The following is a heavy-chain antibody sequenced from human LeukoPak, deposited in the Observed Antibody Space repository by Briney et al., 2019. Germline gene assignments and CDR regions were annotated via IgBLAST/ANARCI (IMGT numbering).Heavy chain of an antibody. V-gene: IGHV4-59*01. CDR1: GGSISSYY. J-gene: IGHJ4*02. CDR2: IYYSGST. D-gene: IGHD3-22*01. Sequence: SETLSLTCTVSGGSISSYYWRWIRQSPGKGLEWVGYIYYSGSTNYNPSLKSRVTMSVDTSNNQFSLRLSSVTAADTAVYYCGREWSSGYWDYWGQGTLVTVSS. CDR3: GREWSSGYWDY.